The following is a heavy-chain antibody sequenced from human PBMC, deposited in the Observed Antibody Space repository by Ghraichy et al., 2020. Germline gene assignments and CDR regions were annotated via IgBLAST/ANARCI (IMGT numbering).Heavy chain of an antibody. D-gene: IGHD2-2*01. CDR1: GYTFTSYD. CDR2: MNPNSGNT. Sequence: ASVKVSCKASGYTFTSYDINWVRQATGQGLEWMGWMNPNSGNTGYAQKFQGRVTMTRNTSISTAYMELSSLRSEDTAVYYCARRETPPAALYGMDVWGQGTTVTVSS. J-gene: IGHJ6*02. V-gene: IGHV1-8*01. CDR3: ARRETPPAALYGMDV.